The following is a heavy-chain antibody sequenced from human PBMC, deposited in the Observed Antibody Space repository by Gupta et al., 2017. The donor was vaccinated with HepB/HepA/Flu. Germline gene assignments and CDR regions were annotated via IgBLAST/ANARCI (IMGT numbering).Heavy chain of an antibody. D-gene: IGHD2/OR15-2a*01. CDR1: GFSVNTNGVC. Sequence: QITLKASGPTVVKPTQTLTLTCTLSGFSVNTNGVCVGWIRQPPGEALEWLALIYWDDDKRYSPSLKSRLTITKDTSKNQVVLTMTNMDPKDTATYYCSLLNIAATFEYWGQGTLVTVSS. CDR2: IYWDDDK. J-gene: IGHJ4*02. CDR3: SLLNIAATFEY. V-gene: IGHV2-5*02.